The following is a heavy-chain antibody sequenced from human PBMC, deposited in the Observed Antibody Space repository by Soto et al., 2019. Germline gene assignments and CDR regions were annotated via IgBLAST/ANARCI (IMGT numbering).Heavy chain of an antibody. CDR1: GYTFTSYG. Sequence: ASVKVSCRASGYTFTSYGISWVRQAPGQGLEWMGWISAYNGNTNYAQKLQGRVTMTTDTSTSTAYMELRSLRSDDTAVYYCARGPRSSSWYYFDYWGQGTLVTVSS. CDR2: ISAYNGNT. J-gene: IGHJ4*02. CDR3: ARGPRSSSWYYFDY. V-gene: IGHV1-18*04. D-gene: IGHD6-13*01.